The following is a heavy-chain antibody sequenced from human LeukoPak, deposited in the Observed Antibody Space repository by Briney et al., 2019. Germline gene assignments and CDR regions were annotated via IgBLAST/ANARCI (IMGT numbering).Heavy chain of an antibody. J-gene: IGHJ4*02. Sequence: SETLSLTCAVSGGSISGYYWIWIRQSPGEGLEWIGHFHYSGTTDYNPSLKSRVTISLDTSRKQFSLKLSSVSAADTAVYYCARATAGNTYGATDSWGQETLVTVSS. CDR3: ARATAGNTYGATDS. D-gene: IGHD5-18*01. V-gene: IGHV4-59*01. CDR2: FHYSGTT. CDR1: GGSISGYY.